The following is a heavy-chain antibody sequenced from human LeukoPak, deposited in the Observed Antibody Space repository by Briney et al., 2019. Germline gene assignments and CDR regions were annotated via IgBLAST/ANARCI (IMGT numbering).Heavy chain of an antibody. J-gene: IGHJ5*02. Sequence: SETLSLTCTVSGYSISSGYYWDWIRQPPGKGLEWIGNIYRSGSTDYNPSLRSRVTISLDTSKNQFSLRLTSVTAADTAVYYCAREGGQLPTVSRWFDPWGQGTLVTVSS. V-gene: IGHV4-38-2*02. CDR2: IYRSGST. CDR3: AREGGQLPTVSRWFDP. D-gene: IGHD2-2*01. CDR1: GYSISSGYY.